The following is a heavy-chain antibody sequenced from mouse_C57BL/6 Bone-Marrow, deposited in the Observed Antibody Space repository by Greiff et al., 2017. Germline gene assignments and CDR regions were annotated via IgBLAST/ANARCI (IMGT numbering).Heavy chain of an antibody. CDR1: GYTFTSYW. V-gene: IGHV1-55*01. Sequence: QVQLQQPGAELVKPGASVKMSCKASGYTFTSYWITWVKQRPGQGLEWIGDIYPGSGSTHYNEKFKSKATLTVDTSSSTAYMQLSSLTSEDSAVYYCARMGDWDQKDYAMDYWGQGTSVTVAS. CDR2: IYPGSGST. CDR3: ARMGDWDQKDYAMDY. J-gene: IGHJ4*01. D-gene: IGHD4-1*01.